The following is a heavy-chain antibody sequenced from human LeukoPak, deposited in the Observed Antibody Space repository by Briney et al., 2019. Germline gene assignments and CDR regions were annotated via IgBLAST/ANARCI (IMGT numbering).Heavy chain of an antibody. Sequence: SETLSLTCAVPGGSISSGSYYWSWIRQPAGKGLEWLGRIYTRGDTGYNPSLKSRVTISIDSSKNQFSLKLSSVTAADTAMYYCARDDVGIAAAGGIYWGQGILVTVSS. CDR3: ARDDVGIAAAGGIY. V-gene: IGHV4-61*02. CDR2: IYTRGDT. J-gene: IGHJ4*02. CDR1: GGSISSGSYY. D-gene: IGHD6-13*01.